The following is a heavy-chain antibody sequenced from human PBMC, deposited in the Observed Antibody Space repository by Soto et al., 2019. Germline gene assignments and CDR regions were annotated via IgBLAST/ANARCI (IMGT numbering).Heavy chain of an antibody. D-gene: IGHD3-10*01. CDR2: TYYRSKWYN. CDR3: VRDYYGSGSTNWFDP. Sequence: SQTLSLTCAISGDSVSSNSAAWNWIRQSPSRGLERLGRTYYRSKWYNDYAISVKSRMIINPDTSKNQFSLQLNSVTPEDTAVYYCVRDYYGSGSTNWFDPWGQGTLVTVSS. CDR1: GDSVSSNSAA. V-gene: IGHV6-1*01. J-gene: IGHJ5*02.